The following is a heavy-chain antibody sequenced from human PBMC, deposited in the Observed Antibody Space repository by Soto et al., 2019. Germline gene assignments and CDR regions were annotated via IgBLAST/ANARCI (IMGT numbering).Heavy chain of an antibody. D-gene: IGHD6-19*01. CDR3: AKGWDVKYFDK. CDR1: GASLLSSY. J-gene: IGHJ4*02. V-gene: IGHV4-4*07. CDR2: IFSSGRT. Sequence: HVQLRESGPGLGKPSETLSLSCSVSGASLLSSYWSWVRQPAGKGLEWIGHIFSSGRTSYNPSLKSRLTMSIDPSKDLFSLNLSSVTAADTAVYYCAKGWDVKYFDKWGQGTLVTVSS.